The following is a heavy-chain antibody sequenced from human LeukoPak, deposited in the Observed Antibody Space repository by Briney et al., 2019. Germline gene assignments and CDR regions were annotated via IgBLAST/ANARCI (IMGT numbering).Heavy chain of an antibody. CDR3: ARGFVEMATAGVAVDY. CDR2: IYSGGST. Sequence: PGGSLRLSCAASGFTVSSNYMSWVRQAPGKGLEWVSVIYSGGSTYYADSVKGRFTISRDNSKNTLYLQMNSLRAEDTAVYYCARGFVEMATAGVAVDYWGQGTLVTVSS. D-gene: IGHD5-24*01. V-gene: IGHV3-53*01. J-gene: IGHJ4*02. CDR1: GFTVSSNY.